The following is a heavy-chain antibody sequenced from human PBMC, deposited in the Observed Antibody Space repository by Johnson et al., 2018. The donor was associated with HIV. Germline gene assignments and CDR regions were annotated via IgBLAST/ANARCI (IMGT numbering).Heavy chain of an antibody. D-gene: IGHD3/OR15-3a*01. CDR2: ISSDGRNK. CDR3: AKGFFELDDAFDI. CDR1: GFTFSSYA. J-gene: IGHJ3*02. V-gene: IGHV3-30*04. Sequence: QMQLLVSGGGVVQPGRSLILSCAASGFTFSSYAMHWVRQAPCKGLEWVPVISSDGRNKYSADSVKGRFTISRDNSKNTLYLQMNSLRAEDTAVYYCAKGFFELDDAFDIWGQGTMVTVSS.